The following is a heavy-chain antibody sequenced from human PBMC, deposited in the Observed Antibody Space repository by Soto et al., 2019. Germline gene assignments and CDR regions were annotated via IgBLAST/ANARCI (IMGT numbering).Heavy chain of an antibody. CDR2: IIPIFGTA. Sequence: SVKVSCKASGGTFSSYAISWVRQAPGQGLEWMGGIIPIFGTANYAQKFQGRVTITADKSTSTAYMELSSLRSEDTAVYYCARAAATIFGVVIGSNWYFDLWGRGTPVTVSS. CDR1: GGTFSSYA. D-gene: IGHD3-3*01. J-gene: IGHJ2*01. V-gene: IGHV1-69*06. CDR3: ARAAATIFGVVIGSNWYFDL.